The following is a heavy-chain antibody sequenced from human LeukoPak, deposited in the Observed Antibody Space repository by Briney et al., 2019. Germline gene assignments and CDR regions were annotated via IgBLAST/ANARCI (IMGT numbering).Heavy chain of an antibody. CDR3: ARDHGYMVRGVIIYQIDY. V-gene: IGHV4-38-2*02. Sequence: SETLSLTCTVSGYSISSGYYWGWIRQPPGKGLEWIGSIYHSGSTYYNPSLKSRVTISVDTSKNQFSLKLSSVTAADTAVYYCARDHGYMVRGVIIYQIDYWGQGTLVTVSS. D-gene: IGHD3-10*01. J-gene: IGHJ4*02. CDR2: IYHSGST. CDR1: GYSISSGYY.